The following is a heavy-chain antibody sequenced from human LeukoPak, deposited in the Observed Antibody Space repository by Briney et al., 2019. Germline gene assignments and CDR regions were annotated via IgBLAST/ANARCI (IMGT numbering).Heavy chain of an antibody. J-gene: IGHJ4*02. Sequence: GGSLRLSCAASGFTFSSYSMNWVRQAPGKGLEWVSSISSSSSYIYYADSVKGRFTISRDNAKNSLYLQMNSLRAEDTAVYYCARDTGYGDFFDYWGQGTLVTVSS. V-gene: IGHV3-21*01. CDR3: ARDTGYGDFFDY. CDR1: GFTFSSYS. D-gene: IGHD4-17*01. CDR2: ISSSSSYI.